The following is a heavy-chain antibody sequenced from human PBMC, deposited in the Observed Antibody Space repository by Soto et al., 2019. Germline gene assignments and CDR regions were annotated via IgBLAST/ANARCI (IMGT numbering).Heavy chain of an antibody. J-gene: IGHJ4*02. CDR3: ARHVYSDYPILY. Sequence: SVKVSCKASGGTFSSYAISWVRQAPGQGLEWMGGIIPIFGTANYAQKFQGRVTITADESTSTAYMELSSLRSEDTAVYYCARHVYSDYPILYWGQGTLVTVSS. CDR1: GGTFSSYA. V-gene: IGHV1-69*13. CDR2: IIPIFGTA. D-gene: IGHD4-17*01.